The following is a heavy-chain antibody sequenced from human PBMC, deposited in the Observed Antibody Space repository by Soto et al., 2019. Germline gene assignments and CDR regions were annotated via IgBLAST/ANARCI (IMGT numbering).Heavy chain of an antibody. CDR3: AREEVPLLFTRGYYCMDV. V-gene: IGHV4-34*01. CDR2: INHSGST. J-gene: IGHJ6*02. Sequence: SETLSLTCAVYGGSFSGYYWTWIRQPPGKGLEWIGDINHSGSTNYNSSLKSRVTISVDTSNKQLSLKLRSVTAADTAVYYCAREEVPLLFTRGYYCMDVWCQGITVIVSS. D-gene: IGHD2-15*01. CDR1: GGSFSGYY.